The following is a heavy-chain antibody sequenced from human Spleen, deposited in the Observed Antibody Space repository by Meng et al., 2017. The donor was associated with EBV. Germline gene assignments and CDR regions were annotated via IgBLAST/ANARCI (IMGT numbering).Heavy chain of an antibody. V-gene: IGHV1-18*01. J-gene: IGHJ4*02. CDR3: ARDLEDGDFDY. D-gene: IGHD5-24*01. CDR2: ISAYNGNR. Sequence: GQLMQSGGGVKKPGATVKRSCKASGYRFTSYGISWVRQAPRQGLEWMGWISAYNGNRNYGQKLQGRVTMTTDTSTSTAYMELRSLRSDDTAVYYCARDLEDGDFDYWGQGTLVTVSS. CDR1: GYRFTSYG.